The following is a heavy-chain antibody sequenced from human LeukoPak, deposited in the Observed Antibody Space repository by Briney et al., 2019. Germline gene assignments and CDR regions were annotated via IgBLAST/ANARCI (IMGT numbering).Heavy chain of an antibody. Sequence: SVKVSCKASGGTFNTYAINWVRQAPEQGLEWMGRIIPVFGTPKYAQKFQGRVTITADRSTSTAYMELSSLRPDDTAIYYCARIEGDYGVFVYWGQGTLVTVSS. D-gene: IGHD4-17*01. CDR2: IIPVFGTP. CDR1: GGTFNTYA. CDR3: ARIEGDYGVFVY. V-gene: IGHV1-69*06. J-gene: IGHJ4*02.